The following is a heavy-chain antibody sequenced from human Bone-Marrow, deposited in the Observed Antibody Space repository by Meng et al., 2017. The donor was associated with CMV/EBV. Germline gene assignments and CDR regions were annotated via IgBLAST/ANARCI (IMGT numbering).Heavy chain of an antibody. CDR3: ARDSLVGATGAIPTNYYYYYGMDG. V-gene: IGHV3-53*01. Sequence: GESLKISCAASGFTVSSNYMSWVRQAPGKGLEWVSVIYSGGSTYYADSVKGRFTISRDNSKNTLYLQMNSLRAEDTAVYYCARDSLVGATGAIPTNYYYYYGMDGWGQGTTVTVSS. CDR2: IYSGGST. J-gene: IGHJ6*02. D-gene: IGHD1-26*01. CDR1: GFTVSSNY.